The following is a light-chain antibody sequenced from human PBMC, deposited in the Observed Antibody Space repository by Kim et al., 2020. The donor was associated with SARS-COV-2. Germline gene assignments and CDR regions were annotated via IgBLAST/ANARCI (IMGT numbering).Light chain of an antibody. V-gene: IGKV1-6*02. CDR3: LQDYNYPLT. Sequence: ASGGDRVTITGRASQRIRNDLVLYQQKPGKAPKHLIYAASTFQSGVPPSFCRSGSGTDFTLTISSLQPEDFATYYCLQDYNYPLTFGGGTKVDIK. CDR1: QRIRND. CDR2: AAS. J-gene: IGKJ4*01.